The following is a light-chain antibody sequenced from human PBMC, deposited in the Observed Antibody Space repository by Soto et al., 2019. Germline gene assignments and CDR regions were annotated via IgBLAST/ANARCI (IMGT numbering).Light chain of an antibody. CDR3: QQYGGSMT. CDR1: QSFISN. Sequence: EIVMTQSPATLSVSPGERATLSCRASQSFISNLSWYQQKPCQAPRLLIYGASNRATGIPARFSGSGSGTDFTLTISRLEPEDFAVYYCQQYGGSMTFGQGTKVDIK. J-gene: IGKJ1*01. V-gene: IGKV3-20*01. CDR2: GAS.